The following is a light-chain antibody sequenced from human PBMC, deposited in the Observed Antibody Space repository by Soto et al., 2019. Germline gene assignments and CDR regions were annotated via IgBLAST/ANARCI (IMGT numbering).Light chain of an antibody. J-gene: IGKJ5*01. CDR2: AAS. CDR3: QKYNNYFT. CDR1: QGIRND. V-gene: IGKV1-27*01. Sequence: IQMTQSPSSLSASVGDRVTITCRASQGIRNDLGWYQQKPGKAPKLLIYAASSLQSGVPSRFSGSGSGTDFTLTISSLQPEDVATYYCQKYNNYFTFGQGTRLEI.